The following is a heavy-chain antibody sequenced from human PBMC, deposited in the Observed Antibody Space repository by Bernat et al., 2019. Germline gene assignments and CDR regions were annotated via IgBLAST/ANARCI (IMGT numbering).Heavy chain of an antibody. D-gene: IGHD4-17*01. J-gene: IGHJ5*02. Sequence: QVQLQESGPGLVKPSETLSLTCAVSGYSISSGYYWGWIRQPPGKGLEWIGSIYHSGSTNYNPSLKSRVTISVDTSKNQFSLKLSSVTAADTAVYYCARDHYGDYDLSWFDPWGQGTLVTVSS. CDR2: IYHSGST. CDR3: ARDHYGDYDLSWFDP. CDR1: GYSISSGYY. V-gene: IGHV4-38-2*02.